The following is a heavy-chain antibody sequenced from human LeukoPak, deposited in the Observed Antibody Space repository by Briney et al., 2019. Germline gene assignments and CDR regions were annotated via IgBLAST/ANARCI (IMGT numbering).Heavy chain of an antibody. CDR3: AKGRVGANGYYYYGMDV. V-gene: IGHV3-30*18. D-gene: IGHD1-26*01. Sequence: GGSLRLSCAASGFTFRSYGMHWVRQAPGKGLEWVAVISYDGSNKYYADSVKGRFTISRDNSKNTLYLQMNSLRTEDAAVYYCAKGRVGANGYYYYGMDVWGQGTTVTVSS. J-gene: IGHJ6*02. CDR1: GFTFRSYG. CDR2: ISYDGSNK.